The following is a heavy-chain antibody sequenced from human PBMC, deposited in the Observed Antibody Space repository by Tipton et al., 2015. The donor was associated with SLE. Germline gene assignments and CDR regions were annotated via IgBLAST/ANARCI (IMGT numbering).Heavy chain of an antibody. Sequence: LRLSCPVSGGSISSYYWSWIRQPPGKGLEWIGYIYYSGSTNYNPSLKSRVTISVDTSKNQFSLKLSSVTAADTAVYYCARVADSSGLHAFDIWGQGTMVTVSS. D-gene: IGHD3-22*01. CDR2: IYYSGST. CDR1: GGSISSYY. J-gene: IGHJ3*02. V-gene: IGHV4-59*01. CDR3: ARVADSSGLHAFDI.